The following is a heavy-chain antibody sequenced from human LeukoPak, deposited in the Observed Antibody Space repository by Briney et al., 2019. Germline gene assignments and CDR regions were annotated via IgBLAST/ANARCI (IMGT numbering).Heavy chain of an antibody. Sequence: SETLSLTSTVSGVSLSSISYYWGWFRHPPGKGLEWIGSMYQSGNTYYNPSLKSRVTISVDTSKNQFSLKLSSVTAAATAVDYCVRHSAAVLSHFDSWGQGTPVTVSS. J-gene: IGHJ4*02. CDR1: GVSLSSISYY. CDR3: VRHSAAVLSHFDS. V-gene: IGHV4-39*01. CDR2: MYQSGNT.